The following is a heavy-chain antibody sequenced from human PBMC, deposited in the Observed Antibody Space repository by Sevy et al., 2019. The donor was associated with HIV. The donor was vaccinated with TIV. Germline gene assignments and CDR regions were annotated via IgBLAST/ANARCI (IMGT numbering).Heavy chain of an antibody. CDR1: GASISRSYW. V-gene: IGHV4-4*02. CDR3: ARKHQYSDFWPHFFDY. J-gene: IGHJ4*02. Sequence: SETLSLTCSVSGASISRSYWWTWVRQSPGKGLEWIGEVYHSGTTNYNPSLKSRVSISVDTSKNQFSLKLTSVTAADTAIYFSARKHQYSDFWPHFFDYWGPGTLVTVSS. CDR2: VYHSGTT. D-gene: IGHD3-3*01.